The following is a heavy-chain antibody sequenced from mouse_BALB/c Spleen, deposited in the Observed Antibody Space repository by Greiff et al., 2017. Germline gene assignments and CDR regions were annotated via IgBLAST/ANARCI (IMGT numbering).Heavy chain of an antibody. V-gene: IGHV2-4-1*01. CDR1: GFSLTSYG. D-gene: IGHD1-1*01. CDR3: AINSFTTDRAMDY. Sequence: VQLQESGPGLVQPSQSLSITCTVSGFSLTSYGVHWVRQSPGKGLEWLGVIWSGGSTYYNAAFISRLGISKDNSTGQVFFKMNSLQADDTALYDCAINSFTTDRAMDYWGQGTSVTVSA. CDR2: IWSGGST. J-gene: IGHJ4*01.